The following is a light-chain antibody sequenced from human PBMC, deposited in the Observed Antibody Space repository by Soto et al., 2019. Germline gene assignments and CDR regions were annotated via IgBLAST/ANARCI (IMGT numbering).Light chain of an antibody. CDR2: KAS. CDR1: QSINSW. J-gene: IGKJ1*01. V-gene: IGKV1-5*03. Sequence: DIQMTQSPSTLSASVGDRVSITCRASQSINSWLAWYQQKPGKAPKLLIYKASGLESGVPSRFSGSGSGTEFTLPISSLQPDDFATYYCQQYNSYSWTFGQGTKVEIK. CDR3: QQYNSYSWT.